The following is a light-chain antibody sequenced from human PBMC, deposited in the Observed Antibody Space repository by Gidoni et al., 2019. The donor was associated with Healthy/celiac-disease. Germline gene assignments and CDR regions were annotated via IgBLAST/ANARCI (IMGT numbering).Light chain of an antibody. CDR3: AAWDDSLSGPV. CDR1: SSNLGSNY. Sequence: QSVLTQPPSASGTPGPRVTISCSGSSSNLGSNYVYWYQQLPGTAPKLLIYRNNQRPSGVPHRFSGSKSGPSASLAISGLRSEDEADYYCAAWDDSLSGPVFGGGTKLTVL. V-gene: IGLV1-47*01. CDR2: RNN. J-gene: IGLJ2*01.